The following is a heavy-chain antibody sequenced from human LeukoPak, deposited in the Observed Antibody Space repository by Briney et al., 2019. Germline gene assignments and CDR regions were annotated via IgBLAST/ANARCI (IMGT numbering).Heavy chain of an antibody. CDR3: ARGPYSFSWYHHCDY. Sequence: GGSLRLSCAASGFTVSSNYMSWVRQAPGKGLEWVSVFCSGCSGGSTYYADSVKGRFTISRDNSETTLYLQMNSLRAEDTAVYYCARGPYSFSWYHHCDYWGQGTLVTVSS. V-gene: IGHV3-66*01. CDR2: FCSGCSGGST. CDR1: GFTVSSNY. J-gene: IGHJ4*02. D-gene: IGHD6-13*01.